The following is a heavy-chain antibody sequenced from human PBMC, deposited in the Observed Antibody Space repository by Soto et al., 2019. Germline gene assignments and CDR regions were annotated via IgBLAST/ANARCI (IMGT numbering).Heavy chain of an antibody. CDR1: GGSISSGGYY. D-gene: IGHD2-15*01. J-gene: IGHJ5*02. CDR3: ARGYIVERQRPRRGFDP. Sequence: PSETLSLTCTVSGGSISSGGYYWSWMRQHPGMGLEWLGYIYYSGSTNYYTSLKSRVTISVDTSKNQFYLKLSSVTAAATADYYCARGYIVERQRPRRGFDPWGQGTLVTVSS. CDR2: IYYSGST. V-gene: IGHV4-31*03.